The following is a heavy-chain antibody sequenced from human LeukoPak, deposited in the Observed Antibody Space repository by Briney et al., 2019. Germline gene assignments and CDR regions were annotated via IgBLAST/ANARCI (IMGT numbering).Heavy chain of an antibody. Sequence: GASVKVSCKASGGTFSSYAISWVRQAPGQGLEWMGRIIPILGTANYAQKFQGRVTITADKSTSTAYMELSSLRSEDTAVYYCAREGYCSSTSCYLVDYWGQGTLVTVSS. CDR1: GGTFSSYA. V-gene: IGHV1-69*04. CDR3: AREGYCSSTSCYLVDY. J-gene: IGHJ4*02. CDR2: IIPILGTA. D-gene: IGHD2-2*01.